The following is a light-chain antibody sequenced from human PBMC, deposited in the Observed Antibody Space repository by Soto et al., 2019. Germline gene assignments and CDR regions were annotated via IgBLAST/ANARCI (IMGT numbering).Light chain of an antibody. J-gene: IGKJ4*01. Sequence: EVLLTQSPATLSVSPGESVTLSCRASQSINTFLAWYQQKPGQAPRLLIYDASSRAACVPARFSGRRSGTDFTLTIHSLEHEAFAVYHCQQRSIWPLTFGGGTRVE. CDR2: DAS. CDR1: QSINTF. V-gene: IGKV3-11*01. CDR3: QQRSIWPLT.